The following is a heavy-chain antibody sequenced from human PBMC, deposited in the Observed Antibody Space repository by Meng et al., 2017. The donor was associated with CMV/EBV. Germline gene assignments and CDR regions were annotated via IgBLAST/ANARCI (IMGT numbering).Heavy chain of an antibody. V-gene: IGHV3-30*04. CDR3: ARDQSGSCYFCFGVGYYYYGMDV. CDR1: GFTFSSYA. CDR2: ISYDGSNK. Sequence: GESLKISCAASGFTFSSYAMHWVRQAPGKGLEWVAVISYDGSNKYYADSVKGRFTISRDNSKNTLYLQMNSLRAEDTAVYYCARDQSGSCYFCFGVGYYYYGMDVWGQGTTVT. J-gene: IGHJ6*02. D-gene: IGHD2-15*01.